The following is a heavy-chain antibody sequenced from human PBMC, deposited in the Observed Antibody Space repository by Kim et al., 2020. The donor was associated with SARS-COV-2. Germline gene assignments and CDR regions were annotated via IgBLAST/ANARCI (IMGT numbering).Heavy chain of an antibody. J-gene: IGHJ6*02. Sequence: DSVKGRFTISRDNSKNTLYLQMNSLRAEDTAVYYCARDVKGRSYYGMDVWGQGTTVTVSS. CDR3: ARDVKGRSYYGMDV. V-gene: IGHV3-30*01.